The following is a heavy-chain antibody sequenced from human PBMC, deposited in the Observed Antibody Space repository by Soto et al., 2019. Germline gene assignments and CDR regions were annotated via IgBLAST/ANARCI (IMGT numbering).Heavy chain of an antibody. J-gene: IGHJ5*02. D-gene: IGHD4-4*01. CDR3: TKEHSNYPGIWCDP. V-gene: IGHV3-23*01. Sequence: EVQLLGSGGGSVQPGGSLRLSCAASGFSFSNYAMSWVRQAPGTGLEWVSAIDSGGGSTYYAASVKGRFSISRDNSMNTLYLQMNSLRAEDTAIYYCTKEHSNYPGIWCDPGGQGTLVTVSS. CDR1: GFSFSNYA. CDR2: IDSGGGST.